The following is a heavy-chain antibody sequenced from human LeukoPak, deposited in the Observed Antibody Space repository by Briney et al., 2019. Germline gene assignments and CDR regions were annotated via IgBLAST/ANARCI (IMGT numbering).Heavy chain of an antibody. CDR1: RFTFSNYE. D-gene: IGHD5/OR15-5a*01. Sequence: GGSLRLSCAASRFTFSNYEMTWVRQAPGKGLEWVAFISHDGSNKYYADSVKGRFTISRDNSKNTVYLQMNSLRAEDTALYYCARGSRAIVSTKFARGRYMDVWGKGSTVTVSS. V-gene: IGHV3-30*04. J-gene: IGHJ6*03. CDR3: ARGSRAIVSTKFARGRYMDV. CDR2: ISHDGSNK.